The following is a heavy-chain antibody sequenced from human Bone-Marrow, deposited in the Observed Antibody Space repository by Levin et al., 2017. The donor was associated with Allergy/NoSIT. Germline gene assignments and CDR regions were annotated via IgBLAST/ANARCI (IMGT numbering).Heavy chain of an antibody. CDR3: AYDSSGYSDAFDI. CDR2: IRSKAYGGTT. D-gene: IGHD3-22*01. CDR1: GFTFGDYA. J-gene: IGHJ3*02. Sequence: GGSLRLSCTASGFTFGDYAMSWFRQAPGKGLEWVGFIRSKAYGGTTEYAASVKGRFTISRDDSKSIAYLQMNSLKTEDTAVYYFAYDSSGYSDAFDIWGQGTMVTVSS. V-gene: IGHV3-49*03.